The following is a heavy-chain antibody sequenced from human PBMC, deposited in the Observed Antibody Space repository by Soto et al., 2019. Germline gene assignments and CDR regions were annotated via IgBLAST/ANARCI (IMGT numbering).Heavy chain of an antibody. CDR2: INHSGST. J-gene: IGHJ4*02. CDR1: GGSFSGYY. Sequence: QVQLQQWGAGLLKPSETLSLTCAVYGGSFSGYYWSWIRQPPGKGLEWIGEINHSGSTNYNPSLKSRVTISVDTSKNQFSLKLSSVTAADTAVYYCARGQVDIVVVPAAMLDYWGQGTLVTVSS. CDR3: ARGQVDIVVVPAAMLDY. V-gene: IGHV4-34*01. D-gene: IGHD2-2*01.